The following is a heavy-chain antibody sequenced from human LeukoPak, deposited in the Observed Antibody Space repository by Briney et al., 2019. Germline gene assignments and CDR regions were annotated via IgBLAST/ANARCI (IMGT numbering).Heavy chain of an antibody. D-gene: IGHD3-10*01. CDR3: ARVGLRGSGTHHDWFDS. J-gene: IGHJ5*01. CDR2: MSPNSGDT. Sequence: ASMKVSCKASGYTFTSSDINWVRRATGEGLEWMGWMSPNSGDTGYAQKFQGRVTMTRDTSINTAYMELSSLRSEDTAVYYCARVGLRGSGTHHDWFDSWGQGTLITVSS. CDR1: GYTFTSSD. V-gene: IGHV1-8*01.